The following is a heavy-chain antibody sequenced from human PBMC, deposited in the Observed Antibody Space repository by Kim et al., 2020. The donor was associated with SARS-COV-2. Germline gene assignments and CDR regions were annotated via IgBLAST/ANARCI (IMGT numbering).Heavy chain of an antibody. Sequence: SETLSLTCTVSGGSISGYYWSWIRQPPGKGLEWIAYISYSGNTNYNPSLKSRVTISVDTSKNQFSLKLSSVTAVDTALYYCAREMFDILTGFYYGMDVWGQGTTVTVSS. D-gene: IGHD3-9*01. V-gene: IGHV4-59*01. J-gene: IGHJ6*02. CDR2: ISYSGNT. CDR1: GGSISGYY. CDR3: AREMFDILTGFYYGMDV.